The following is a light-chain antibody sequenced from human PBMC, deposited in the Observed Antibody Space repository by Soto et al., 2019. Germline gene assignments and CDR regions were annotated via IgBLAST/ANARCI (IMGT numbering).Light chain of an antibody. J-gene: IGKJ4*01. CDR2: AAS. Sequence: AIQMTQSPSSLSASVGDRVTITCRASQGIRNNLGWYQQKPGKAPKLLIYAASSLQSGVQSRFSGSGSGTDFTLTISSLQPEDFATYYCLQDYIYPLTFGGGTKVEIK. CDR1: QGIRNN. V-gene: IGKV1-6*01. CDR3: LQDYIYPLT.